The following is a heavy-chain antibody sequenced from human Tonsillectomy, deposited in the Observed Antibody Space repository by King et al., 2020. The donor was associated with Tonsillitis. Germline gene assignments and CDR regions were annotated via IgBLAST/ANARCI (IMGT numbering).Heavy chain of an antibody. CDR3: ARDKGADYYDTGRGAFDV. CDR2: INSNSKYI. Sequence: VQLVESGGGLVKPGGSLRLSCATSVFTFSDHDMTWVRQAPGKGLECGLSINSNSKYIQYSDSVKGRFTVSRDNTKNSLSLQMNRLSAEDTAVYYCARDKGADYYDTGRGAFDVWGRGTMVTVSS. J-gene: IGHJ3*01. D-gene: IGHD3-22*01. CDR1: VFTFSDHD. V-gene: IGHV3-21*06.